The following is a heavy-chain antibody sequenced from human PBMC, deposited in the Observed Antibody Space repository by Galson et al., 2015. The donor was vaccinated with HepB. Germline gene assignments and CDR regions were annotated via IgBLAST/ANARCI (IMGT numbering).Heavy chain of an antibody. D-gene: IGHD5-12*01. CDR1: GFTFSSYA. J-gene: IGHJ6*02. Sequence: SLRLSCAASGFTFSSYAMSWVRQAPGKGLEWVSGITRSGGNIYYADSVKGRFTISRDNSKTTLYLQMNSLRAEDTAVYYCAKDGYIVATQIYGMDVWGQGTTVTVSS. CDR3: AKDGYIVATQIYGMDV. V-gene: IGHV3-23*01. CDR2: ITRSGGNI.